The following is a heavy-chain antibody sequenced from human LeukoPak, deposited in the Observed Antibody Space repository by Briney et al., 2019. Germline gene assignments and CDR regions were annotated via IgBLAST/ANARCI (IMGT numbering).Heavy chain of an antibody. CDR3: AELGITMIGGA. J-gene: IGHJ6*04. V-gene: IGHV3-48*03. D-gene: IGHD3-10*02. CDR2: ISSSGSTI. Sequence: GGSLRLSCAAAGFTFSRYEMNWVRQAPGKGLEWVAYISSSGSTIYYADSVKGRLTISRDNAKNSLYLKMNSLRAEDTAVYYCAELGITMIGGAWGKGTTVTISS. CDR1: GFTFSRYE.